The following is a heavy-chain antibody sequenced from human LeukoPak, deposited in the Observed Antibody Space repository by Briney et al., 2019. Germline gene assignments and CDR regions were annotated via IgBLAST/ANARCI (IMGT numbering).Heavy chain of an antibody. CDR1: GFSFSSHY. CDR3: VRDLSGGWSFVY. D-gene: IGHD6-19*01. J-gene: IGHJ4*02. Sequence: GGSLRLSCAASGFSFSSHYMHWVRQAPGKGLEWVAFIQNDGRNHWYADSVKGRFTVSRDNSKNTLYLQMNSLRDEDTAVYYCVRDLSGGWSFVYWGQGTLVTVSS. V-gene: IGHV3-30*02. CDR2: IQNDGRNH.